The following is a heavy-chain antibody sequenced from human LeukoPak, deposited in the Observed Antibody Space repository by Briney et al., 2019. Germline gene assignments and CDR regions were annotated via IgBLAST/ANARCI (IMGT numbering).Heavy chain of an antibody. V-gene: IGHV3-48*01. CDR3: XXXHYYGSXSPSFXY. J-gene: IGHJ4*02. CDR1: GFTFSSYS. Sequence: PGGSLRLSCAASGFTFSSYSMNWVRQAPGRGLEWVSYISSSSSTIYYADSVKGRFTISRDNAKNSLYLQMNSLRAEDTAVYYCXXXHYYGSXSPSFXYWGQGXLVTVSS. D-gene: IGHD3-10*01. CDR2: ISSSSSTI.